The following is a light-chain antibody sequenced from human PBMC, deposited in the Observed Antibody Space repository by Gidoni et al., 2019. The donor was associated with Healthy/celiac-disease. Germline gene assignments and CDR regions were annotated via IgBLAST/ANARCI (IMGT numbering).Light chain of an antibody. CDR1: QGISSY. V-gene: IGKV1-39*01. Sequence: IHPIHPPSSLSASVGDRVTITCRASQGISSYLNWYQQKPGKAPKLLIYAASSLQSGVPSRFSGSGSGTDFTLTISSLQPEDFATYYCQQSYSTPRTFGQGTKVEIK. CDR2: AAS. J-gene: IGKJ1*01. CDR3: QQSYSTPRT.